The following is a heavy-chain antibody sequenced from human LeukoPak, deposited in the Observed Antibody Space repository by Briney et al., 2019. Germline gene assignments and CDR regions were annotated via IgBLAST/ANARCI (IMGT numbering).Heavy chain of an antibody. Sequence: PGGSLRLSCAASGFTFSTYSMNWVRQAPGKRLEWVSTIDWSGGSTSYADSVKGRFTISRDNAKNSVYLQMNSLRAEDTAVYYCARESTMTWFDPWGQGTLVTVSS. CDR2: IDWSGGST. V-gene: IGHV3-20*04. J-gene: IGHJ5*02. CDR3: ARESTMTWFDP. D-gene: IGHD5/OR15-5a*01. CDR1: GFTFSTYS.